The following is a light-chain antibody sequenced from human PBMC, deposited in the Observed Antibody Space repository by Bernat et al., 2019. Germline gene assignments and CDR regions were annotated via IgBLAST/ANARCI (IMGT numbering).Light chain of an antibody. CDR1: RSNIGTND. V-gene: IGLV1-47*01. J-gene: IGLJ2*01. CDR2: TDN. Sequence: QSVLTQPPSVSGALGQTVTISCSGSRSNIGTNDVYWYQHFPGRAPKLLIHTDNQRPSGVPDRFSGSKSGTSASLAVSGLRPEDEADYYCWAGNGRLNVRLVGGGTRLT. CDR3: WAGNGRLNVRL.